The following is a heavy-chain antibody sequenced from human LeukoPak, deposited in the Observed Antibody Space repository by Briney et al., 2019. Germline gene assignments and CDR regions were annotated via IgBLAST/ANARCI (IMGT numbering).Heavy chain of an antibody. CDR1: GGSISSHY. J-gene: IGHJ3*02. Sequence: SETLSLTCTVSGGSISSHYWSWIRQPPGTGLEWIGYIFYSGSTNYNPSLKTRVTISVDTSKNQFSLKLSSVTAADTAVYYCARQHGPPKTYSSGLDAFDIWGQGIMVTVSS. V-gene: IGHV4-59*08. CDR3: ARQHGPPKTYSSGLDAFDI. D-gene: IGHD6-19*01. CDR2: IFYSGST.